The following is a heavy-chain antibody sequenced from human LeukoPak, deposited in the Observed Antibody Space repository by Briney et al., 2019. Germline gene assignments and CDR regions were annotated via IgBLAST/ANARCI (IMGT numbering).Heavy chain of an antibody. J-gene: IGHJ3*02. CDR3: ARALLGYCSGGSCSDDAFDI. D-gene: IGHD2-15*01. CDR1: GGSISSGDYY. Sequence: SETLSLTCTVSGGSISSGDYYWSWIRQPPGKGLEWIGYIYYSGSTYYNPSLKSRVTISVDTSKNQFSLKLNSVTAADTAVYYCARALLGYCSGGSCSDDAFDIWGQGTMVTVSS. V-gene: IGHV4-30-4*01. CDR2: IYYSGST.